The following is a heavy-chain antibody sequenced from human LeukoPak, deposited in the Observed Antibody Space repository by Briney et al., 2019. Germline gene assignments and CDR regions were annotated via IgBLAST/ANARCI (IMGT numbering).Heavy chain of an antibody. CDR1: GGSISIYY. Sequence: SETLSLTCTVSGGSISIYYWSWIRQPPGKGLEWIGYTYNSGSTNYNPSLKSRVTISVDKSNNQFSLKLNSVTAADTAVYYCASHGAFYLAYWGQGTLVTVSS. V-gene: IGHV4-59*12. D-gene: IGHD2/OR15-2a*01. CDR2: TYNSGST. CDR3: ASHGAFYLAY. J-gene: IGHJ4*02.